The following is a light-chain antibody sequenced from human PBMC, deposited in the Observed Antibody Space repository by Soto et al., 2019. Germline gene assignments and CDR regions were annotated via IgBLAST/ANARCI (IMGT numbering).Light chain of an antibody. J-gene: IGKJ1*01. CDR3: HHRQSWRRS. CDR1: QYINTR. Sequence: EIVLTQSPATLPSFPGDRVTLSCRASQYINTRLAWYQHRPGQAPRLLIYQTSLRAAGIPARFSASGSGTDFTLTISDVQPEDCAFYSCHHRQSWRRSFGQGTKVDI. CDR2: QTS. V-gene: IGKV3-11*01.